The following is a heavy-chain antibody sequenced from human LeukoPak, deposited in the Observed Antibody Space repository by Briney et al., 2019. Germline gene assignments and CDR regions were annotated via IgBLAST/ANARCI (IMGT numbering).Heavy chain of an antibody. CDR1: GGSISSSSYY. V-gene: IGHV4-39*07. J-gene: IGHJ4*02. D-gene: IGHD5-18*01. CDR2: IYYSGST. CDR3: ANVDTAMVTFDY. Sequence: SETLSLTCTVSGGSISSSSYYWGWIRQPPGKGLEWIGSIYYSGSTYYNPSLKSRVTISVDTSKNQFSLKLSSVTAADTAVYYCANVDTAMVTFDYWGQGTLVTVSS.